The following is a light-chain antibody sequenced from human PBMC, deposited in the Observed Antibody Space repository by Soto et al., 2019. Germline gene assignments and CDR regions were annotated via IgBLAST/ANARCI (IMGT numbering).Light chain of an antibody. Sequence: EIVLTQSPGTLSLSPGDRATLSCRASQSINSNYLAWYHHKPGQAPRLLIYGASSRATGIPDRFSGSGSGTDFTLTISRLEPEDFAVYYCQQYDTSPPFTFDGGTKVEIK. CDR3: QQYDTSPPFT. CDR2: GAS. J-gene: IGKJ4*01. CDR1: QSINSNY. V-gene: IGKV3-20*01.